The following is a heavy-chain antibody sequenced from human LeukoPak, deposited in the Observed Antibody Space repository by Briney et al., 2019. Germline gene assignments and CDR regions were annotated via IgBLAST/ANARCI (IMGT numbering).Heavy chain of an antibody. J-gene: IGHJ2*01. CDR2: IYYSGNT. D-gene: IGHD3-3*01. V-gene: IGHV4-59*01. CDR1: GGSISSYY. Sequence: SETLSLTCTVSGGSISSYYWSWIRQPPGKGLEWIGYIYYSGNTNYNPSLKSRVTISLDTSKNQFSLKLSSVTAADTAVFYCARGGLQYDFLFDLWGRGTLVTVSS. CDR3: ARGGLQYDFLFDL.